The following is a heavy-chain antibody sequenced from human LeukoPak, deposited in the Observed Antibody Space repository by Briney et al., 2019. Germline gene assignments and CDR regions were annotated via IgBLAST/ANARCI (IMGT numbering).Heavy chain of an antibody. CDR2: ISDRGST. CDR3: ARAGDDFWSGYYHFDY. J-gene: IGHJ4*02. Sequence: SETLSLTCTVSGGSIKTYHWSWIRQPAGKGLEWIGRISDRGSTNYNPSLKSRVIMSVDASKNQFSLKLSSVTAADTAVYYCARAGDDFWSGYYHFDYWGQGTLVTVSS. D-gene: IGHD3-3*01. CDR1: GGSIKTYH. V-gene: IGHV4-4*07.